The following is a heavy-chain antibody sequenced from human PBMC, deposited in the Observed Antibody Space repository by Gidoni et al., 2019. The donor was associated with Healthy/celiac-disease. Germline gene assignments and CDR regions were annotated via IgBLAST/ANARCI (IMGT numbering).Heavy chain of an antibody. CDR1: GGSISSSSYY. Sequence: QLQLQDSGPGLVKPSETLSLTCTVSGGSISSSSYYWGWIRQPPGKGLEWIGSIYYSGSTYYNPSLKSRVSISVDTSKNKFSLKLSSVTAADTAVYYCARHGSRDDAFDIWGQGTMVTVSS. D-gene: IGHD1-1*01. CDR3: ARHGSRDDAFDI. CDR2: IYYSGST. J-gene: IGHJ3*02. V-gene: IGHV4-39*01.